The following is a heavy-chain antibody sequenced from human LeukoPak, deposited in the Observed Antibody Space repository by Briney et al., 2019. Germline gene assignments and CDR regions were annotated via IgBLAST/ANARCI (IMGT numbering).Heavy chain of an antibody. V-gene: IGHV1-69*04. CDR2: IIPILGIA. D-gene: IGHD3-22*01. CDR1: GGSFSSYA. J-gene: IGHJ4*02. CDR3: ARGEGYHDSRGCSPFDY. Sequence: SVKVSCKASGGSFSSYAISWVRQAPGQGLERVGRIIPILGIAIYAQKFQGRFTITADKSTSTAYMELSSLRSEDTAVYYCARGEGYHDSRGCSPFDYWGQGTLVTVSS.